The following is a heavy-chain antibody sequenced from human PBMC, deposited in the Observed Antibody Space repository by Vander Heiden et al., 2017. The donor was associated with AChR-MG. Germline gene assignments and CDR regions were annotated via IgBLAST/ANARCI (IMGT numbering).Heavy chain of an antibody. J-gene: IGHJ4*02. V-gene: IGHV3-30-3*01. Sequence: QVQLVESGGGVVQPGRSLRLSCAASGFTFSSYAMHWVRQAPGKGLEWVAVISYDGSNKYYADSVKGRFTICRDNSKNTLYLQMNSLRAEDTAVYYCARGNFVVQGVSDYWGQGTLVTVSS. CDR1: GFTFSSYA. CDR2: ISYDGSNK. D-gene: IGHD3-10*01. CDR3: ARGNFVVQGVSDY.